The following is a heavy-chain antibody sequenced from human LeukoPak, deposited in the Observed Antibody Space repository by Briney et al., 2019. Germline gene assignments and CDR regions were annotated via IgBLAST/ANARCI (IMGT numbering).Heavy chain of an antibody. J-gene: IGHJ4*02. Sequence: GSLRLSCAASGFTFSSYAMSWVRQAPGKGLEWVSAISGSGGSTYYADSVKGRFTISRDNSKNTLYLQMNSLRAEDTAVYYCANGRYYYDSSGIDYWGQGTLVTVSS. CDR1: GFTFSSYA. CDR3: ANGRYYYDSSGIDY. D-gene: IGHD3-22*01. CDR2: ISGSGGST. V-gene: IGHV3-23*01.